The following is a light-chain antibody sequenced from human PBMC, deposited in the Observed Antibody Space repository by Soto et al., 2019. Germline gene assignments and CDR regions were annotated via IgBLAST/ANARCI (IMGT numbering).Light chain of an antibody. Sequence: HSALTQPASVSGSPGQSITISCTGTSSDVGAYDYVSWYQQHPAKAPKLIIYVVSNRPSGVSNRFSGSKSGNTASLTISGLQAEDEADYYCSLYTSSDTPYVFGTGTKLTVL. CDR3: SLYTSSDTPYV. J-gene: IGLJ1*01. CDR2: VVS. CDR1: SSDVGAYDY. V-gene: IGLV2-14*01.